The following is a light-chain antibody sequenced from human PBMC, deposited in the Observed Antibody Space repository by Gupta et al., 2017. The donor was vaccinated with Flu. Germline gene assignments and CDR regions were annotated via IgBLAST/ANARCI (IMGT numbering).Light chain of an antibody. V-gene: IGLV2-8*01. J-gene: IGLJ1*01. Sequence: TSTCSGTGGGVGGYNSVYWHRQHPGKATKLMIYQVTKVPAGVPDSFSGSKSGITTSLTVSELQAEDEADYYCSADAGSNNLVFGTGTKVTVL. CDR2: QVT. CDR1: GGGVGGYNS. CDR3: SADAGSNNLV.